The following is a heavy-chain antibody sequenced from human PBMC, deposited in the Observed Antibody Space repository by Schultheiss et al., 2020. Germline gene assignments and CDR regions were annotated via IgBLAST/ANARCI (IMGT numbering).Heavy chain of an antibody. V-gene: IGHV4-38-2*02. Sequence: SETLSLTCAVSGYSISSGYYWGWIRQPPGKGLEWIGEINHSGSTNYNPSLKSRVTISVDTSKNQFSLKLSSVTAADTAVYYCAREGDGFTFDPWGQGTLVTVSS. J-gene: IGHJ5*02. CDR3: AREGDGFTFDP. CDR2: INHSGST. D-gene: IGHD3-16*01. CDR1: GYSISSGYY.